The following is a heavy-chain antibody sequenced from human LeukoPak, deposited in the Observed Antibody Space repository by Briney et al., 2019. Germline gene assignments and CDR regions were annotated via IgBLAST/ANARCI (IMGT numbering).Heavy chain of an antibody. D-gene: IGHD2-8*02. CDR2: IIPIFGTA. CDR3: ARDSRGTGDV. J-gene: IGHJ6*02. Sequence: ASVKVSCKASGGTFSSYAISWVRQAPGQGLEWMGGIIPIFGTANYAQKFQGRVTITTDESTSTAYMELSSLRSDDTAVYYCARDSRGTGDVWGQGTTVTVSS. CDR1: GGTFSSYA. V-gene: IGHV1-69*05.